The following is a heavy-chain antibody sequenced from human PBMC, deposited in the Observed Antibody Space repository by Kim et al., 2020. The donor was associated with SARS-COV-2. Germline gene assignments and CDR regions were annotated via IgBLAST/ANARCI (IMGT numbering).Heavy chain of an antibody. J-gene: IGHJ6*02. Sequence: SVKVSCKASGGTFSSYAISWVRQAPGQGLEWMGGIIPIFGTANYAQKFQGRVTITADESTSSAYMELSSLRSEDTAVYYCARRCLVYYGMDVWGQGTTVTVSS. V-gene: IGHV1-69*13. D-gene: IGHD2-8*01. CDR1: GGTFSSYA. CDR2: IIPIFGTA. CDR3: ARRCLVYYGMDV.